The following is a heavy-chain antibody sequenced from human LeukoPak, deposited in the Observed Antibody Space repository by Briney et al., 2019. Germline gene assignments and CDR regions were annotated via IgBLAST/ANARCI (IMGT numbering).Heavy chain of an antibody. CDR3: ARPLRVTMIRGAAFRASSDFDP. CDR1: GYTFTSYY. J-gene: IGHJ5*02. V-gene: IGHV1-46*01. CDR2: INPSGGST. Sequence: GASVKVSCKASGYTFTSYYMHWVRQAPGQGLEWMGIINPSGGSTSYAQKFQGRVTMTRDMSTSTVYMELSSLRSEDTAVYYCARPLRVTMIRGAAFRASSDFDPWGQGTLVTVSS. D-gene: IGHD3-10*01.